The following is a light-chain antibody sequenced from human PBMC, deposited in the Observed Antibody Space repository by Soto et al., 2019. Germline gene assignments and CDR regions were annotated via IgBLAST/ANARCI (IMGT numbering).Light chain of an antibody. Sequence: ESVLTQSPGTLSLSPGERATLSCRASQSVSSTYLAWYQHKPGQAPRLLIYGASSRATGITDRFSGSGSGTDFTLTISRLEPEDFAVYYCQQYGSPPLVYTFGRGTKLEI. V-gene: IGKV3-20*01. CDR2: GAS. CDR1: QSVSSTY. CDR3: QQYGSPPLVYT. J-gene: IGKJ2*01.